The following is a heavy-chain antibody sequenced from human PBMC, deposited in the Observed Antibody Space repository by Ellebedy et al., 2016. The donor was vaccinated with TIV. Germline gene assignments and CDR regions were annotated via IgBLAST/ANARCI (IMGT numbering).Heavy chain of an antibody. J-gene: IGHJ4*02. D-gene: IGHD6-19*01. Sequence: GESLKISXAASGFTFSSYAMHWDRQAPGKGLEWVSAMSGSGGSTYYADSVKGRFTISRDNSKNTLYLQMNSLRAEDTAVYYCAKDLIAVADEAWFGYWGPGTLVTVSS. CDR1: GFTFSSYA. V-gene: IGHV3-23*01. CDR2: MSGSGGST. CDR3: AKDLIAVADEAWFGY.